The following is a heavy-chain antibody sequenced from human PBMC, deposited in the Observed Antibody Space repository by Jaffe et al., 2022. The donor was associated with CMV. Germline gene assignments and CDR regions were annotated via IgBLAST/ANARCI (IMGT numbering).Heavy chain of an antibody. CDR1: GFTFSSYS. J-gene: IGHJ4*02. V-gene: IGHV3-21*01. CDR2: ISSSSSYI. Sequence: EVQLVESGGGLVKPGGSLRLSCAASGFTFSSYSMNWVRQAPGKGLEWVSSISSSSSYIYYADSVKGRFTISRDNAKNSLYLQMNSLRAEDTAVYYCARDRAYYDSSGYSDYWGQGTLVTVSS. CDR3: ARDRAYYDSSGYSDY. D-gene: IGHD3-22*01.